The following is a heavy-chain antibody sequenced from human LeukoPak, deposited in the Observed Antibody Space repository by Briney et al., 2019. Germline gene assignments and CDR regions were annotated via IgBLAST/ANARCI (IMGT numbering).Heavy chain of an antibody. CDR1: GFTFSSYS. CDR3: ARDKGWLRGTALDAIDI. V-gene: IGHV3-48*01. J-gene: IGHJ3*02. D-gene: IGHD5-12*01. CDR2: ISSSSSTI. Sequence: GGSLRLSCAASGFTFSSYSMNWVRQAPGKGLEWVSYISSSSSTIYYADSVKGRFTISRDNAKNSLYLQMNSLRAEDTAVYYCARDKGWLRGTALDAIDIWGQGTMVTVSS.